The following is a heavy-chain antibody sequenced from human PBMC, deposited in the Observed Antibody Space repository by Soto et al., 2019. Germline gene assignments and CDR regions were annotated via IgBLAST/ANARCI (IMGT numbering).Heavy chain of an antibody. J-gene: IGHJ6*02. CDR2: IYYSGST. CDR3: ASSNIAAAGFYYYGMDV. CDR1: GGPSGGYG. D-gene: IGHD6-13*01. Sequence: ALETQRDPRPVAGGPSGGYGGRRIRQTPRKGLEWIGYIYYSGSTYYNPSLKSRITISVDTSKNHFSLKLSSVTAADTAVYYCASSNIAAAGFYYYGMDVWGRGTTLTVSS. V-gene: IGHV4-59*01.